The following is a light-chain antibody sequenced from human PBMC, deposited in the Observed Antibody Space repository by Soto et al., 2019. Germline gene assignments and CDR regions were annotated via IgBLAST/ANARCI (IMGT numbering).Light chain of an antibody. CDR1: QAIRND. CDR2: GAS. J-gene: IGKJ1*01. V-gene: IGKV1-6*01. CDR3: LQDYTYPWT. Sequence: QMTQSPSSLSASVGDRVTITCRASQAIRNDLGWYQQKPGKAPNLLIFGASNLQAGVPVRFSASGSGTNFTLTISNLQPEDFASYYCLQDYTYPWTFGQGTKVDIK.